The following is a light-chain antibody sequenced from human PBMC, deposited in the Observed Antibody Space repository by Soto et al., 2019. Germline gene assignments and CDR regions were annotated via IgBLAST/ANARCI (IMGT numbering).Light chain of an antibody. CDR3: QSYDRGLTAYV. J-gene: IGLJ1*01. CDR2: GND. V-gene: IGLV1-40*01. CDR1: RSNIGAGYE. Sequence: QSVLTQPPSVSGAPGQRVTISCTGTRSNIGAGYEVHWYHQRPGTAPKFLVSGNDNRPSGVPDRLSASKSGTSGSLAITELQAEDEGHYYCQSYDRGLTAYVFGTGTKLPVL.